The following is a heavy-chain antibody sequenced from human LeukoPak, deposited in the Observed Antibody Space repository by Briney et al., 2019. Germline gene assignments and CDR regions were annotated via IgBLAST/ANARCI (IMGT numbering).Heavy chain of an antibody. J-gene: IGHJ4*02. CDR1: GGSISSYY. D-gene: IGHD6-13*01. Sequence: PSETLSLTCTVSGGSISSYYWSWIRQPPGKGLEWIGYIYYSGSTNYNPSLKRRVTIPVDKSKNQFSLKLSSVTAADTAVYYCARGSLSSSSWYSRGGDYFDYWGQGTLVTVSS. V-gene: IGHV4-59*01. CDR3: ARGSLSSSSWYSRGGDYFDY. CDR2: IYYSGST.